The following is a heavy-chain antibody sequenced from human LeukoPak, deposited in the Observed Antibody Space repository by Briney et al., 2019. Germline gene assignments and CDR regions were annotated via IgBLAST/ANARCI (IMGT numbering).Heavy chain of an antibody. CDR1: GFTVSSNY. CDR2: IYSGENT. CDR3: ARATMGYFDY. D-gene: IGHD3-3*01. V-gene: IGHV3-53*01. Sequence: GGSLRLSCAASGFTVSSNYMSWVRQAPGKGLKWVSVIYSGENTYYADSVKGRFTISRDNSKNTLYLQMNSLRAEDTAVYYCARATMGYFDYWGQGTLVTVSS. J-gene: IGHJ4*02.